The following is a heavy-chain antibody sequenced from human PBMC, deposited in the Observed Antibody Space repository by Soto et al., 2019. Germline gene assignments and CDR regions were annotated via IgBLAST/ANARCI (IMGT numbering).Heavy chain of an antibody. CDR3: AADSHSSRWHPAGMDV. J-gene: IGHJ6*02. D-gene: IGHD6-13*01. CDR1: GFTFTSSA. Sequence: QMQLVQSGPEVKKPGTSVKVSCKASGFTFTSSAMQWVRQARGQRLEWIGWIVVGSGNTNYAQKFQERVTITRDMXTXXAYMELSSLRSEDTAVYYCAADSHSSRWHPAGMDVWGQGTTVTVSS. CDR2: IVVGSGNT. V-gene: IGHV1-58*02.